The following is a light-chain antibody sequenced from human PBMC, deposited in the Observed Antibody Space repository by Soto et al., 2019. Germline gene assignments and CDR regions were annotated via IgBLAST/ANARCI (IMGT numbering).Light chain of an antibody. Sequence: SVLTQPPSASGTPGQRVTISCSGSSSNIGSSPVNWYQQLPGTAPKLLIYNNNQRPSGVPGRFSGSKSGTSASLAISGLQSKDEADYYCGAWDDSLNGVVFGGGTKLTVL. V-gene: IGLV1-44*01. J-gene: IGLJ2*01. CDR2: NNN. CDR3: GAWDDSLNGVV. CDR1: SSNIGSSP.